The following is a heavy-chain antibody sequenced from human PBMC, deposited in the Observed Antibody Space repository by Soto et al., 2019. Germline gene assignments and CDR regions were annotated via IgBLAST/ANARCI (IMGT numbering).Heavy chain of an antibody. J-gene: IGHJ6*02. D-gene: IGHD3-3*01. CDR3: AKYGLLDFWRGYPPSPVMDV. Sequence: PVRPLRLSCAAAGFTFSSYAMSWVRQDPRKGLEWVSAISGSGGSTYYADSVKGRFTISRDNSKNTLYLQMNSLRAEDTAVYYCAKYGLLDFWRGYPPSPVMDVWGQGTTVTVSS. CDR2: ISGSGGST. V-gene: IGHV3-23*01. CDR1: GFTFSSYA.